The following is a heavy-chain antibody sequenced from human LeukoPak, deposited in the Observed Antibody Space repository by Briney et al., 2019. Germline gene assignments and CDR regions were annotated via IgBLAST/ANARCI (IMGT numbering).Heavy chain of an antibody. J-gene: IGHJ4*02. CDR2: ISSSSSYI. Sequence: PGGSLRLSCAAPGFTFSSYSMNWVRQAPGKGLEWVSSISSSSSYIYYADSVKGRFTISRDNAKNSLYLQMNSLRAEDTAVYYCARVVGSGSLNYWGQGTLVTVSS. CDR1: GFTFSSYS. D-gene: IGHD3-10*01. CDR3: ARVVGSGSLNY. V-gene: IGHV3-21*01.